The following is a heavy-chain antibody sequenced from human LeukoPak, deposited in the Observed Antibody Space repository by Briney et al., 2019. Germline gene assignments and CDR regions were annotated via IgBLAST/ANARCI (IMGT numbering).Heavy chain of an antibody. J-gene: IGHJ4*02. CDR3: ARDLDY. CDR2: ISYDGSNK. Sequence: GGSLRLSCAASGFSFSSYAMHWVRQAPGKGLEWVAVISYDGSNKYYADSVKGRFTISRDNSKNTLYLQMNSLRAEDTAVYYCARDLDYWGQGTLVTVSS. CDR1: GFSFSSYA. V-gene: IGHV3-30*04.